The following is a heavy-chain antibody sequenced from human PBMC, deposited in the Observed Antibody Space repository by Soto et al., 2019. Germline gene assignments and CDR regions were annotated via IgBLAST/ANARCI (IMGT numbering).Heavy chain of an antibody. Sequence: EVQLVESGGGLVQTGGSLRLSCAASGFTFSDHYMDWVRQAPGKGLEWVGRTRNKANSYTTEYAASVKGRFTISRDDSKNSLFLQMNSLNSEDTAVYYCARARYSSGWYLDYWGQGTLVTVSS. CDR3: ARARYSSGWYLDY. D-gene: IGHD6-19*01. V-gene: IGHV3-72*01. CDR1: GFTFSDHY. J-gene: IGHJ4*02. CDR2: TRNKANSYTT.